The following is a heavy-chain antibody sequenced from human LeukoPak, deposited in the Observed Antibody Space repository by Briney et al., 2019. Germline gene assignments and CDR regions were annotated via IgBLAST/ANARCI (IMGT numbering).Heavy chain of an antibody. Sequence: GGSLRLSCAASGFTVSCNYMSWVRQAPGKGLEWVSVIYSGGSTYYADSVKGRFTISRDNSKNTLYLQMNSLRAGDTAVYYCARDRITDDAFDIWGQGTMVTVSS. CDR2: IYSGGST. D-gene: IGHD3-10*01. J-gene: IGHJ3*02. CDR1: GFTVSCNY. V-gene: IGHV3-53*01. CDR3: ARDRITDDAFDI.